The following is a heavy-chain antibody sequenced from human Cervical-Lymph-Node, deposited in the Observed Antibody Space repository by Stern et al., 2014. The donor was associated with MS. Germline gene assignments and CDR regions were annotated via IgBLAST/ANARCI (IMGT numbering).Heavy chain of an antibody. CDR3: ARNGGNYAFDS. Sequence: VQLVESGPGLVKPSGTLSLTCAVSGGSISSGYWRRWVRQSPGQGLEWIGEIYQSGSTNYNPSLKSRVTISVDTSKNHFSLKMNSVNAADTAVYYCARNGGNYAFDSWGQGTLVAVSP. D-gene: IGHD4-23*01. V-gene: IGHV4-4*02. J-gene: IGHJ4*02. CDR1: GGSISSGYW. CDR2: IYQSGST.